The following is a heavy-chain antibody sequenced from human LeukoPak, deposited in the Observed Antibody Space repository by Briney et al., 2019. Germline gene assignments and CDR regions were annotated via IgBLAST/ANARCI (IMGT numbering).Heavy chain of an antibody. V-gene: IGHV3-30*02. D-gene: IGHD3/OR15-3a*01. CDR3: TKARDFWTRRFFDY. J-gene: IGHJ4*02. CDR1: GFTFSIYG. CDR2: IEKDGNTK. Sequence: GGSLRLSCAASGFTFSIYGMHWVRQAPGKGLEWVAFIEKDGNTKYYTDSVRGRFAISRDNSKNTLYLQISSLRTEDTAMFYCTKARDFWTRRFFDYWGQGTLVTVFS.